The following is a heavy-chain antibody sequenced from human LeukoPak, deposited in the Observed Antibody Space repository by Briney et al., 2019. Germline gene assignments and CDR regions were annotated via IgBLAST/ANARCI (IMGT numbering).Heavy chain of an antibody. J-gene: IGHJ4*02. CDR2: IKQDGSEK. CDR1: GFTFSSYW. CDR3: ARVQYYYDSSGTIYYFDY. V-gene: IGHV3-7*01. Sequence: GGSLRLSCAASGFTFSSYWMSWVRQAPGKGLEWVANIKQDGSEKYYVDSVKGRFTISRDNAKNSLYLQMNSLRAEDTAVYYCARVQYYYDSSGTIYYFDYWAREPWSPSPQ. D-gene: IGHD3-22*01.